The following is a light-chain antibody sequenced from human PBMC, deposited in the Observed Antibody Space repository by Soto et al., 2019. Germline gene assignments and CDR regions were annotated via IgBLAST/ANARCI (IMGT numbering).Light chain of an antibody. CDR2: GNN. V-gene: IGLV1-40*01. J-gene: IGLJ1*01. CDR1: SSNFGAGYA. CDR3: QSYDSSLSASV. Sequence: QSVLTHPPSVSWAPGHRVTISCSGSSSNFGAGYAVQWYQQLPGTAPKLLIYGNNNRPSGVPDRFSGSESGTSASLAITGLHAEDEADYYCQSYDSSLSASVFGTGTKVTV.